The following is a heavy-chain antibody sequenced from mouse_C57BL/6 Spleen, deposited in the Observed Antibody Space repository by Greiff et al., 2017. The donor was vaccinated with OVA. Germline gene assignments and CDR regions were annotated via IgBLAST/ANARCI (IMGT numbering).Heavy chain of an antibody. J-gene: IGHJ4*01. CDR1: GYTFTDYE. V-gene: IGHV1-15*01. Sequence: QVQLQQSGAELVRPGASVTLSCKASGYTFTDYEMHRVKQTPVHGLEWIGAIDPETGGTAYNQKFKGKAILTADKSSSTAYMELRSLTSEDSAVYYCTRGRNPMDYWGQGTSVTVSS. CDR2: IDPETGGT. CDR3: TRGRNPMDY.